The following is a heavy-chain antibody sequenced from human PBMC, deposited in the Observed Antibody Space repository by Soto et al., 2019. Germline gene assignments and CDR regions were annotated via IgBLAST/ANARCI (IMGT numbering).Heavy chain of an antibody. CDR2: IRSKANSYAT. CDR1: GFTFSGSA. CDR3: TRLPGTAGDDY. D-gene: IGHD3-16*01. V-gene: IGHV3-73*01. Sequence: GGSLRLSCAASGFTFSGSAMHWVRQASGKGLEWVGRIRSKANSYATAYAASVKGRFTISRDDSKNTAYLQMNSLKTEDTAVYYCTRLPGTAGDDYWGQGTLVTVSS. J-gene: IGHJ4*02.